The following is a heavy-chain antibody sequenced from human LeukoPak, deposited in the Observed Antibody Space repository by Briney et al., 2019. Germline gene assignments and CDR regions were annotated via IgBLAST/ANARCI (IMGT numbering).Heavy chain of an antibody. J-gene: IGHJ4*02. CDR3: TTSGWVYDSSGYYYFDY. V-gene: IGHV3-49*04. CDR1: GFTFGDYA. D-gene: IGHD3-22*01. Sequence: SGGSLRLSCTASGFTFGDYAMSWVRRAPGKGLEWVGFIRSKAYGGTTEYAASVKGRFTISRDDSKSIAYLQMNSLKTEDTAVYYCTTSGWVYDSSGYYYFDYWGQGTLVTVSS. CDR2: IRSKAYGGTT.